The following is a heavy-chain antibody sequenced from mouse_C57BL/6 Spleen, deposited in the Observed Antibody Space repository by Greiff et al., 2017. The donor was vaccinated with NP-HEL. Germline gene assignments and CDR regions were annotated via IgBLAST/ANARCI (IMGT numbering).Heavy chain of an antibody. CDR1: GFTFSSYA. CDR3: ARDEGDNSNYFDY. V-gene: IGHV5-4*01. CDR2: ISDGGSYT. D-gene: IGHD2-5*01. Sequence: DVKLVESGGGLVKPGGSLKLSCAASGFTFSSYAMSWVRQTPEKRLAWVATISDGGSYTYYPDNVKGRFTISRDNAKNNLYLQMSHLKSGDTAMDYCARDEGDNSNYFDYWGQGTTLTVSS. J-gene: IGHJ2*01.